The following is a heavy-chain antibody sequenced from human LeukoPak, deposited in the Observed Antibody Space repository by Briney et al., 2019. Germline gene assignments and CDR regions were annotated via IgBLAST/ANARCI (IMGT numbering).Heavy chain of an antibody. CDR3: ARTVPGTAY. CDR1: GFTFDDYA. V-gene: IGHV3-21*01. J-gene: IGHJ4*02. D-gene: IGHD6-19*01. CDR2: ISSSSSYI. Sequence: GRSLRLSCAASGFTFDDYAMHWVRQAPGKGLEWVSSISSSSSYIYYADSVKGRFTISRDNAKNSLYLQMNSLRAEDTAVYYCARTVPGTAYWGQGTLVTVSS.